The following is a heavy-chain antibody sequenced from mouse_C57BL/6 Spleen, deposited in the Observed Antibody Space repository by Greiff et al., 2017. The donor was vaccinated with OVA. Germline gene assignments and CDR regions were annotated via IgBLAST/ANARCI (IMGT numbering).Heavy chain of an antibody. CDR2: IWGDGST. CDR1: GFSLTSYG. V-gene: IGHV2-3*01. CDR3: ATVTTVVEGDY. Sequence: VQLQQSGPGLVAPSQSLSITCTVSGFSLTSYGVSWVRQPPGKGLEWLGVIWGDGSTNYHSALISRLSISKDNAKSQVFLKLNSLQTDDTATYYCATVTTVVEGDYWGQGTSVTVSS. D-gene: IGHD1-1*01. J-gene: IGHJ4*01.